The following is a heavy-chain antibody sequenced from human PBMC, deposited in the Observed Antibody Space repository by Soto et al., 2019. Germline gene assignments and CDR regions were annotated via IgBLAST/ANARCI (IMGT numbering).Heavy chain of an antibody. CDR2: IWYDGSNK. J-gene: IGHJ4*02. CDR3: ASSPSGSHGGY. D-gene: IGHD1-26*01. Sequence: GGSLRLSCAASGFTFSSYGMHWVRQAPGKGLEWVAVIWYDGSNKYYADSVKGRFTISRDNSKNTLYLQMNSLRAEDTAVYYCASSPSGSHGGYWGQGTLVTVSS. CDR1: GFTFSSYG. V-gene: IGHV3-33*01.